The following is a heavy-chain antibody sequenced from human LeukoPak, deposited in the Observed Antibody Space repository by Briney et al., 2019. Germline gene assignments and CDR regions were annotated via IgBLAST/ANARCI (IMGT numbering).Heavy chain of an antibody. Sequence: GESLKLSCKGSGYSFTSYWISWVRQMPGKGMEWEGRIDSSDSYTNYRPSFQGHVTISADKSISTAYMQWSSLKASDTATYYCARGGYRSYYYYGMDVWGQGTTVTVSS. J-gene: IGHJ6*02. CDR2: IDSSDSYT. CDR1: GYSFTSYW. V-gene: IGHV5-10-1*01. D-gene: IGHD5-12*01. CDR3: ARGGYRSYYYYGMDV.